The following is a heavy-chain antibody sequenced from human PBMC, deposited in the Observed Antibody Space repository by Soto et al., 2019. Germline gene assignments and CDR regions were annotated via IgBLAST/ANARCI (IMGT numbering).Heavy chain of an antibody. CDR3: ARHEIAARRSYYYGMDV. CDR1: GYSFTSYW. J-gene: IGHJ6*02. CDR2: IDPSDSYT. V-gene: IGHV5-10-1*01. Sequence: GESLKISCKGSGYSFTSYWISWVRRMPGKGLEWMGRIDPSDSYTNYSPSFQGHVTISADKSISTAYLQWSSLRASDTAMYYCARHEIAARRSYYYGMDVWGQGTTVTVSS. D-gene: IGHD6-6*01.